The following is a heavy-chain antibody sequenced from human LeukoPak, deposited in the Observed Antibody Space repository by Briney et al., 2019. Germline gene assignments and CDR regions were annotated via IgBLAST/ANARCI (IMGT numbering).Heavy chain of an antibody. V-gene: IGHV3-23*01. CDR2: ISGSGGST. Sequence: PGGSLRLSCAASGFTFSSYAMSWVRQAPGKGLEWVSAISGSGGSTYYADSVKGRFTISRDNAKNSLFLQMNSLRAEDTAVYYCSGDFASSWYEVYWGQGTLVTVSS. CDR3: SGDFASSWYEVY. CDR1: GFTFSSYA. J-gene: IGHJ4*02. D-gene: IGHD6-13*01.